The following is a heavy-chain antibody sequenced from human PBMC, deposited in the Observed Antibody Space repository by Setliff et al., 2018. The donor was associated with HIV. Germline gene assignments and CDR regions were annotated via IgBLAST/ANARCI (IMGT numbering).Heavy chain of an antibody. J-gene: IGHJ6*02. D-gene: IGHD2-2*01. CDR1: GGSISSNSYY. CDR2: IIHTGST. V-gene: IGHV4-39*07. CDR3: ARGRSCSSSSCYLVYYYYYGMDV. Sequence: SETLSLTCTVSGGSISSNSYYWGWIRQPPGKGLEWIGEIIHTGSTNYNPSLKSRVTISVDTSKNQFSLRLSSVTAADTAVYYCARGRSCSSSSCYLVYYYYYGMDVWGHGSTVTVSS.